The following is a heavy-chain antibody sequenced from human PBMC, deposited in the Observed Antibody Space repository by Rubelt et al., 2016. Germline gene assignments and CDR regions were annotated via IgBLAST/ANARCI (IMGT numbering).Heavy chain of an antibody. D-gene: IGHD1-26*01. CDR3: VRGGSDSPFDY. CDR2: IKQDGTAK. CDR1: EFTLSGYW. Sequence: GGGLVQPGGSLRLSCAASEFTLSGYWMSWVRQAPGKGQEWVANIKQDGTAKYYVDSVKGRFTISRDNAKNSLILQMNSLRAEDTALYYCVRGGSDSPFDYWGQGTLVTVSS. V-gene: IGHV3-7*02. J-gene: IGHJ4*02.